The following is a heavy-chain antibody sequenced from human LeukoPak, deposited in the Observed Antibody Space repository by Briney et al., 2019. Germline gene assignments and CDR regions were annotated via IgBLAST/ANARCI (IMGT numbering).Heavy chain of an antibody. V-gene: IGHV1-2*02. J-gene: IGHJ4*02. D-gene: IGHD3-3*01. Sequence: ASVKVSCKASGYTFTGYYMHWVRQAPGQGLGWMGWINPNSGGTNYAQKFQGRVTMTRDTSISTAYMELSRLRSDDTAVYYCARVRYDFWSGYYDFDYWGQGTLVTVSS. CDR3: ARVRYDFWSGYYDFDY. CDR2: INPNSGGT. CDR1: GYTFTGYY.